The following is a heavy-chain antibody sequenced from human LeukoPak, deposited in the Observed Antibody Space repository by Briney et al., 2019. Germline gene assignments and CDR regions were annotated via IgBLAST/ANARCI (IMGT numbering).Heavy chain of an antibody. CDR1: GYSFTTYW. V-gene: IGHV5-51*01. CDR3: ARHIENYDSSGYYYEGAFDI. D-gene: IGHD3-22*01. J-gene: IGHJ3*02. CDR2: IYPADSDT. Sequence: GESLKISCQVSGYSFTTYWIGWLRHMPGKGLEWMGLIYPADSDTRYSPSFQGQVTISADKSISTAYLQWTSLKASDTAMYYCARHIENYDSSGYYYEGAFDIWGQGTMVTVSS.